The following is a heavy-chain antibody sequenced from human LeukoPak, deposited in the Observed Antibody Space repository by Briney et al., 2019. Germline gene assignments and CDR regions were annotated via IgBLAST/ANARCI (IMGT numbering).Heavy chain of an antibody. CDR2: INAYNGNT. Sequence: GASVKVSCKASGYTFTSYGISWVRQAPGQGLEWMGWINAYNGNTNYAQKLQGRVTMTTDTSTSTAYMELRSLRSDDTAVYYCATLYSSSEGSRYWYFDLWGRGTLVTVSS. CDR3: ATLYSSSEGSRYWYFDL. V-gene: IGHV1-18*01. D-gene: IGHD6-6*01. CDR1: GYTFTSYG. J-gene: IGHJ2*01.